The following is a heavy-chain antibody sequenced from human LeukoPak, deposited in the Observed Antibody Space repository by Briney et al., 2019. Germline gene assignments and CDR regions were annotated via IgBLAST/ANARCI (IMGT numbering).Heavy chain of an antibody. CDR1: GYIFTSYW. J-gene: IGHJ3*02. V-gene: IGHV5-51*01. CDR3: ARQRNYYDSSGYYSPNDAFDI. CDR2: IYPGDSDT. D-gene: IGHD3-22*01. Sequence: GESLKISCKGSGYIFTSYWIGWVRPMPGKGLEWMGIIYPGDSDTRYSPSFQGQVTISADKSISTAYLQWSSLKASDTAMYYCARQRNYYDSSGYYSPNDAFDIWGQGTMVTVSS.